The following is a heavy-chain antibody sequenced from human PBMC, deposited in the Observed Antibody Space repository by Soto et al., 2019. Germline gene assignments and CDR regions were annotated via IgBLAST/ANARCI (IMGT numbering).Heavy chain of an antibody. V-gene: IGHV4-59*01. CDR2: IYYSGST. Sequence: QVQLQASGPGLVKPSETLSLTCTVSGGSISSYYWSWIRQPPGKGLEWIGYIYYSGSTTYKPSLKSRVTISVDTSKNQCSLMLSSVTAADTALYYCARSDGRYLGQGTLGTFAS. J-gene: IGHJ4*02. CDR1: GGSISSYY. CDR3: ARSDGRY.